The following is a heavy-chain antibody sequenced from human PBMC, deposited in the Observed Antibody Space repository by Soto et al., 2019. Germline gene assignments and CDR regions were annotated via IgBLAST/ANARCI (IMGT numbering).Heavy chain of an antibody. D-gene: IGHD6-19*01. CDR2: INRDGRDK. CDR3: ARTSTSGWALDY. Sequence: GGSLRLSCAASGFTFSSYWMSWVRQAPGKGLEWVANINRDGRDKFYVDSVKGRFTFSRDNAKDSLYLQMNGLRAEDTAVYYCARTSTSGWALDYWGQGTLVTVSS. CDR1: GFTFSSYW. J-gene: IGHJ4*02. V-gene: IGHV3-7*01.